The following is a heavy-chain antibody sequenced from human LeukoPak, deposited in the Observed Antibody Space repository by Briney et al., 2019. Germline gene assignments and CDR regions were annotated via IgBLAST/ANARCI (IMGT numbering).Heavy chain of an antibody. D-gene: IGHD3-10*01. CDR1: GGSLSAYY. J-gene: IGHJ5*01. V-gene: IGHV4-34*01. CDR3: ARRPRGVIIKSWFDS. CDR2: INHSGST. Sequence: SETLSLTCAVYGGSLSAYYWSWIRQPPGKRREWIGEINHSGSTNYNPPLKGRVTILLVTSKNQFPLNLSSVPAADTAVYYCARRPRGVIIKSWFDSWGQGTLVTVSS.